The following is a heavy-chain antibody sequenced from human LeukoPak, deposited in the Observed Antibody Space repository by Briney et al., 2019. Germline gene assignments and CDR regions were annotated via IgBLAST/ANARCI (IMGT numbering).Heavy chain of an antibody. V-gene: IGHV3-48*02. J-gene: IGHJ5*02. D-gene: IGHD3-16*01. CDR3: ARVVGGGWWFDP. CDR2: INSRSTAI. Sequence: GSLRLSCAASGFTFSNHSMNWARQTPGKGLEWVSYINSRSTAIYYAYSVNRLITISKNNDKNSLYMQMNRSAEEHTARYYGARVVGGGWWFDPWGQGTMVTVSS. CDR1: GFTFSNHS.